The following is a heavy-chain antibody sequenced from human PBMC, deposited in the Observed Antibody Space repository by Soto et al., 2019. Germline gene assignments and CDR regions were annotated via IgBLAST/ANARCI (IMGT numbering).Heavy chain of an antibody. CDR3: AKDLFDYYDSSGSIDY. D-gene: IGHD3-22*01. Sequence: PGGSLRLSCAASGFTFSSYAMSWVRQAPGKGLEWVSAISGSGGSTYYADSVKGRFTISRDNSKNTLYLQMNSLRAEDTAVYYCAKDLFDYYDSSGSIDYWGQGTLVTVSS. V-gene: IGHV3-23*01. CDR1: GFTFSSYA. J-gene: IGHJ4*02. CDR2: ISGSGGST.